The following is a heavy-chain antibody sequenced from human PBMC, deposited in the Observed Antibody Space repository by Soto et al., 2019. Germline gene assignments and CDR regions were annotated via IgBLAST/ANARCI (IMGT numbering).Heavy chain of an antibody. V-gene: IGHV4-31*03. Sequence: QVQLQESGPGLVKPSQTLSLTCTVSGGSVSGGVYYWNWIRQHPEKGLEWFRYIYYSGSTYYNPSLRSRVTISADTTKKQFSLILSAVTAADTAVYYCASYSVAGAGYVQHWGQGTQVTVSS. CDR3: ASYSVAGAGYVQH. CDR1: GGSVSGGVYY. J-gene: IGHJ1*01. D-gene: IGHD6-19*01. CDR2: IYYSGST.